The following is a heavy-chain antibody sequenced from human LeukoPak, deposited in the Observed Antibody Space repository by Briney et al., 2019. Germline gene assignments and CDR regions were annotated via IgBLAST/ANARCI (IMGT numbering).Heavy chain of an antibody. Sequence: GGSLRLSCAASGFTFSSYGMHWVRQAPGKGLEWVAVISYDGSNKYYADSVKGRFTISRDNSKNTLYLQMNSLRAEDTAVYYCAKDRGDFDWLSPGGASWGQGTLVTVSS. CDR2: ISYDGSNK. V-gene: IGHV3-30*18. CDR1: GFTFSSYG. J-gene: IGHJ4*02. D-gene: IGHD3-9*01. CDR3: AKDRGDFDWLSPGGAS.